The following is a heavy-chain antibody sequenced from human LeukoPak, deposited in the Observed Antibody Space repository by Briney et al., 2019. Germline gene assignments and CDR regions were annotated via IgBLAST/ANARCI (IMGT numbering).Heavy chain of an antibody. CDR2: IDYSGST. CDR1: GGSISTFC. J-gene: IGHJ4*02. V-gene: IGHV4-59*01. Sequence: PSETLSLTCTVSGGSISTFCWSWIRQPPGKGLEWIGYIDYSGSTNYNPSLKSRVIISVDTSNNQFSLKVSSVTAADTAVYYCARGGRGYSYEIDYWGQGTLVTVSS. D-gene: IGHD5-18*01. CDR3: ARGGRGYSYEIDY.